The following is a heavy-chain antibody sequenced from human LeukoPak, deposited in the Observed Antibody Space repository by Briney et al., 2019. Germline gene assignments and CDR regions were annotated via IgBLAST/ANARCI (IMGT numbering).Heavy chain of an antibody. CDR2: ISAYNGNT. CDR1: GYTFTSYG. V-gene: IGHV1-18*01. CDR3: ARDQAATNTQVRFCLD. Sequence: ASVKVSCKASGYTFTSYGISWVRQAPGQGLEWMGWISAYNGNTNFAQRLQGRVTMTTDTSTSTAYMDLRSLRSDDTAVYYCARDQAATNTQVRFCLDWGQGTLVTVSS. J-gene: IGHJ4*02. D-gene: IGHD3-9*01.